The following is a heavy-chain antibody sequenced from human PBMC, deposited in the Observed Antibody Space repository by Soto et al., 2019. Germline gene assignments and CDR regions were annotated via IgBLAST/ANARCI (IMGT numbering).Heavy chain of an antibody. D-gene: IGHD7-27*01. Sequence: SETLSLTCTVSGGSISNHYWSWIRQPPGKGLEWIGYIYYNGNTNYNPSLKSRVTMSADTSKNQFSLKLSSVTAADTAVYYCARSNWYSEYWGQGTLVTVSS. CDR3: ARSNWYSEY. J-gene: IGHJ4*02. CDR1: GGSISNHY. CDR2: IYYNGNT. V-gene: IGHV4-59*11.